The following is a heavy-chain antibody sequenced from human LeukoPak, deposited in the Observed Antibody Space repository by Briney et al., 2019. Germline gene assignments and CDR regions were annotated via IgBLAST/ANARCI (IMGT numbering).Heavy chain of an antibody. D-gene: IGHD1-26*01. Sequence: PSETLSLTCTVSGGSISSYYWSWIRQPPGKGLEWMGYIYYSGSTNYNPSLKSRVTISVDTSKNQFSLKLSSVTAADTAVYYRARVGYGSYYGLEYFDYWGQGTLVTVSS. J-gene: IGHJ4*02. CDR1: GGSISSYY. V-gene: IGHV4-59*01. CDR3: ARVGYGSYYGLEYFDY. CDR2: IYYSGST.